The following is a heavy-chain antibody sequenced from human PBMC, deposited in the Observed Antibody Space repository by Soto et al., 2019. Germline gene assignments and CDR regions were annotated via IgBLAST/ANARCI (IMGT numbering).Heavy chain of an antibody. CDR1: GYTFTSYG. CDR3: ARAYRYYYGSGSRQGGVYYGMDV. Sequence: QVQLVQSGAEVKKPGASVKVSCKASGYTFTSYGISWVRQAPGQGLEWMGWISAYNGNTNYAQKLQGRVTMTTDTSMSAAYMELRGLRSDDTAVYYCARAYRYYYGSGSRQGGVYYGMDVWGQGTTVTVSS. V-gene: IGHV1-18*01. D-gene: IGHD3-10*01. CDR2: ISAYNGNT. J-gene: IGHJ6*02.